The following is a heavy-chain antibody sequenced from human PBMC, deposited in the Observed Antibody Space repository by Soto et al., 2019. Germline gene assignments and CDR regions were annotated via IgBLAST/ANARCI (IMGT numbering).Heavy chain of an antibody. CDR2: ISGSGGST. CDR1: GFTFSSYA. Sequence: GGSLRLSCAASGFTFSSYAMSWVRQAPGKGLEWVSAISGSGGSTYYADSVKGRFTISRDNSKNTLYLQMNSLRAEDTAVYYCAKGGNWNFYLPLDYWGQGTLVTVSS. V-gene: IGHV3-23*01. D-gene: IGHD1-7*01. J-gene: IGHJ4*02. CDR3: AKGGNWNFYLPLDY.